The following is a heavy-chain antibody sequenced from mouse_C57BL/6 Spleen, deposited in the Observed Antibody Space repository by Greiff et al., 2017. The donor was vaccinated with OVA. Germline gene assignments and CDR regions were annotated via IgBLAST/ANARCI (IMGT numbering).Heavy chain of an antibody. D-gene: IGHD3-3*01. CDR2: INPNYGTT. J-gene: IGHJ4*01. Sequence: EVQLMESGPELVKPGASVKISCKASGYSFTDYNMNWVKQSNGQSLEWIGVINPNYGTTSYNQKFKGKATLTVDQSSSTAYMQLNSLTSEDSAVYYCAKGSGGAYAMDYWGQGTSVTVSS. V-gene: IGHV1-39*01. CDR3: AKGSGGAYAMDY. CDR1: GYSFTDYN.